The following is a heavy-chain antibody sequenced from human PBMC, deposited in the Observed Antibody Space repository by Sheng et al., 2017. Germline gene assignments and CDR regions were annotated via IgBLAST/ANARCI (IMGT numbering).Heavy chain of an antibody. J-gene: IGHJ4*02. D-gene: IGHD5-12*01. CDR1: GFTFSNYA. CDR2: ISGRGGST. CDR3: AKDNSGYDYGVDFDY. Sequence: EVQLLESGGGLVQPGGSLRLSCAASGFTFSNYAMSWVRQAPGKGLEWVSGISGRGGSTNNADSVKGRFAISRDNSKNTLYLQMNSLRAEDTAVYYCAKDNSGYDYGVDFDYWGQGTLVTVSS. V-gene: IGHV3-23*01.